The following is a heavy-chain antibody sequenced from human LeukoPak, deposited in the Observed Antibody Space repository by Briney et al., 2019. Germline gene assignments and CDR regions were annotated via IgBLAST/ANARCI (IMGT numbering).Heavy chain of an antibody. V-gene: IGHV4-38-2*01. J-gene: IGHJ4*02. D-gene: IGHD6-19*01. CDR3: ARLLYSSGLDY. CDR2: IYQSGGT. CDR1: GYSISSGYY. Sequence: PSETLSLTCVVSGYSISSGYYWGWIRQPPGKGLEWIGSIYQSGGTFYNPSLKSRVTISVDTSKNQFSLKLSSVTAADTAVYYCARLLYSSGLDYWGQGTLVTVSS.